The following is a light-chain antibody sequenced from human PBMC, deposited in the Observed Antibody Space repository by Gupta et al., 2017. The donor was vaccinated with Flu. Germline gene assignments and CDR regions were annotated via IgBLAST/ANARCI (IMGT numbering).Light chain of an antibody. Sequence: DLQMTQSPSSVSASVGDRVTITWRASQDIGSWLAWDQQNPGRAPKLLIYSASTLQSGVPSRFSGSGSGTDFTLTISSRQPEDFATYYCQHEKSFSCTFGQGTXVEIK. J-gene: IGKJ2*02. CDR3: QHEKSFSCT. V-gene: IGKV1-12*01. CDR2: SAS. CDR1: QDIGSW.